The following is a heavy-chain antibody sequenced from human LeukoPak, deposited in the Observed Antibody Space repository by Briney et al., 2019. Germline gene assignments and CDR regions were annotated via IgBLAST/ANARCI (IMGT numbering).Heavy chain of an antibody. D-gene: IGHD2-21*02. CDR3: AKDYCGGDCYSGWYFDL. V-gene: IGHV3-9*01. CDR1: GFTFDDYA. J-gene: IGHJ2*01. Sequence: PGGSLRLSCAASGFTFDDYAMPWVRQAPGKGLEWVSGISYNSDTIAYADSVKGRFTISRDNVKNSLYLQMNSLRAEDTALYYCAKDYCGGDCYSGWYFDLWGRGTLVTVSS. CDR2: ISYNSDTI.